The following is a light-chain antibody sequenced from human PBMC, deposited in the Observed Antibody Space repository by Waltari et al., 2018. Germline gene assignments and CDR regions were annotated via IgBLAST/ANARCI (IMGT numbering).Light chain of an antibody. Sequence: QSVLTQPPSASGTPGQRVTIPCSGSSPHIGSYYLYRYQQLSGTAPKLLIYRNNERPSGVPDRFSGSKSGTSASLAITGLRSEDEAHYYCATWDDSLTGWVFGGGTKLAVL. CDR3: ATWDDSLTGWV. V-gene: IGLV1-47*01. CDR2: RNN. J-gene: IGLJ3*02. CDR1: SPHIGSYY.